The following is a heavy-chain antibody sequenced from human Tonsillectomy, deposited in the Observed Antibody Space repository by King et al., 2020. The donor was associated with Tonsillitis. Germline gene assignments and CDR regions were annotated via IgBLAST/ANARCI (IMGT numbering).Heavy chain of an antibody. D-gene: IGHD1-26*01. CDR3: AREKRYSGTYVDY. CDR1: GYSISSGYY. CDR2: IYHSGST. Sequence: VQLQESGPGLVKPSETLSLTCAVSGYSISSGYYWGWIRQPPGKGLEWIGTIYHSGSTYYNPSLKSRVTISVDTSKNQFSLKLSSVTAADTAVYYCAREKRYSGTYVDYWGQGTLVTVSS. J-gene: IGHJ4*02. V-gene: IGHV4-38-2*02.